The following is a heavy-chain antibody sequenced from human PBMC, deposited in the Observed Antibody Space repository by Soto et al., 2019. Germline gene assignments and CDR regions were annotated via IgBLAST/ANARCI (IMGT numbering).Heavy chain of an antibody. CDR3: ARVQSGSTREAFDI. V-gene: IGHV1-69*13. CDR1: GGTFSSYA. CDR2: IIPIFGTA. Sequence: ASVKVSCKASGGTFSSYAISWVRQAPGQGLEWMGGIIPIFGTANYAQKFQGRVTITADESTSTAYMELSSLRSEDTAVYYCARVQSGSTREAFDIWGQGTMVTV. D-gene: IGHD2-2*01. J-gene: IGHJ3*02.